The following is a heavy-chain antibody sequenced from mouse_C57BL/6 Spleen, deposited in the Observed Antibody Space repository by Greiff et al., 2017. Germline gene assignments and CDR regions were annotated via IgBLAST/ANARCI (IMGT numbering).Heavy chain of an antibody. V-gene: IGHV1-15*01. CDR1: GYTFTDYE. CDR3: TRSGQLRYYFDY. CDR2: IDPETGGT. J-gene: IGHJ2*01. D-gene: IGHD2-4*01. Sequence: VHLVESGAELVRPGASVTLSCKASGYTFTDYEMHWVKQTPVHGLEWIGAIDPETGGTAYNQKFKGKAILTADKSSSTAYMERRSLTSEDSAVYYCTRSGQLRYYFDYWGQGTTLTVSS.